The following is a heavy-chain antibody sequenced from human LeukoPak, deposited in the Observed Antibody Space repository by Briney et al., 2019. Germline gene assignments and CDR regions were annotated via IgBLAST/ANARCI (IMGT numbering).Heavy chain of an antibody. J-gene: IGHJ4*02. D-gene: IGHD2-2*01. CDR3: ASGVPAAIY. CDR2: IWSDGSSQ. V-gene: IGHV3-33*01. Sequence: GGSLRLSCVASGFTFSNYFMHWVRQAPGRGLDWVALIWSDGSSQYYADSVKGRFTITRDNSKNTLYLQMNSLRAEDTAVYYCASGVPAAIYWGQGTLVTVSS. CDR1: GFTFSNYF.